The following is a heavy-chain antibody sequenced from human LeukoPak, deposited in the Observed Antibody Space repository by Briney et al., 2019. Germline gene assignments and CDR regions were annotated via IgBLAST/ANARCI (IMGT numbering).Heavy chain of an antibody. CDR1: GGTFSSYA. D-gene: IGHD3-22*01. CDR3: ASRNYDSSGYYLNNWFDH. V-gene: IGHV1-69*05. CDR2: IIPIFGTA. Sequence: SSVKVSCKASGGTFSSYAISWVRQAPGQGLEWMGGIIPIFGTANYAQKFQGRVTITTDESTSTAYMELSSLRSEDTAVYYCASRNYDSSGYYLNNWFDHWGQGTLVTVSS. J-gene: IGHJ5*02.